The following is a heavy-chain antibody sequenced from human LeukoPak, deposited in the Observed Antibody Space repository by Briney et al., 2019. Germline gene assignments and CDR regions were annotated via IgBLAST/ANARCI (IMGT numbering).Heavy chain of an antibody. CDR1: GFTFSSYA. J-gene: IGHJ4*02. Sequence: PGGSLRLSCAASGFTFSSYAMHWVRQAPGKGLEWVAVISYDGSNKYYADSVKGRFTISRDNSKNTLYLQMNSLRAEDTAVYYCARWVEGPFGNFDYWGQGTLVTVSS. D-gene: IGHD2-15*01. CDR2: ISYDGSNK. V-gene: IGHV3-30-3*01. CDR3: ARWVEGPFGNFDY.